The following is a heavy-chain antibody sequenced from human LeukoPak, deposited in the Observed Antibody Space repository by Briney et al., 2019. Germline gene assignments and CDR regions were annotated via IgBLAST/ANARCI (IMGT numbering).Heavy chain of an antibody. D-gene: IGHD6-19*01. Sequence: GGSLRLSFAASGFTFSSYAMSWVRPAPGKGLEWVSAISGSGGSTYYADSVKGRFTISRDNSKNTLYLQMNSLRAEDTAVYYCAKSAGIAVAGTFDYWGQGTLVTVSS. J-gene: IGHJ4*02. V-gene: IGHV3-23*01. CDR2: ISGSGGST. CDR3: AKSAGIAVAGTFDY. CDR1: GFTFSSYA.